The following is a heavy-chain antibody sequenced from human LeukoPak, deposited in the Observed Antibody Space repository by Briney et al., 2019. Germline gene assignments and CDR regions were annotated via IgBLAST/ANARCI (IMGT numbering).Heavy chain of an antibody. Sequence: GASVKVSCKASGYTFISYGISWVRQAPGQGLEWMGWISAYKGNTKYAEKFQGRVTMTTDTSTSTAYMELRSLRSDDTDVYYCARVKGRSNWFDPWGQGTLVTVSS. J-gene: IGHJ5*02. V-gene: IGHV1-18*04. CDR1: GYTFISYG. CDR2: ISAYKGNT. CDR3: ARVKGRSNWFDP.